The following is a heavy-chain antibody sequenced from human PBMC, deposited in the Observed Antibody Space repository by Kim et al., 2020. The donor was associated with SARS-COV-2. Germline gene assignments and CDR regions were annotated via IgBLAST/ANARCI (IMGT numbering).Heavy chain of an antibody. D-gene: IGHD3-10*01. J-gene: IGHJ5*02. V-gene: IGHV4-4*02. CDR2: IYHSGST. CDR1: GGSISSSNW. Sequence: SETLSLTCAVSGGSISSSNWWSWVRQPPGKGLEWIGEIYHSGSTNYNPSLKSRVTISVDKSKNQFSLKLSSVTAADTAMYYCAREGITMVRGVIIPGWFDPWGQGTLVTVSS. CDR3: AREGITMVRGVIIPGWFDP.